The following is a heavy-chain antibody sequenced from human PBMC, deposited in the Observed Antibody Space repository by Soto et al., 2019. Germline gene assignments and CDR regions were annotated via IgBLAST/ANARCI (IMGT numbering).Heavy chain of an antibody. D-gene: IGHD3-10*01. CDR3: AKTETGGSGSYPVAFDI. J-gene: IGHJ3*02. CDR2: ISGSGGST. V-gene: IGHV3-23*01. Sequence: GGSLRLSCAASGFTFSSYAMSWVRQAPGKGLEWVSAISGSGGSTYYADSVKGRFTISRDNSKNTLYLQMNSLRAEDTAVYYCAKTETGGSGSYPVAFDIWGQGTMVTVSS. CDR1: GFTFSSYA.